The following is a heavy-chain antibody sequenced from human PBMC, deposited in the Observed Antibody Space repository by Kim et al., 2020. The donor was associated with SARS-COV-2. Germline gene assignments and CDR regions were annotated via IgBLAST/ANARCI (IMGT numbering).Heavy chain of an antibody. J-gene: IGHJ6*02. D-gene: IGHD3-10*01. CDR1: GGSISSYY. CDR2: IYYSGST. CDR3: ARWSGLGHGSGSYSEWYFGYYGMDV. Sequence: SETLSLTCTVSGGSISSYYWSWIRQPPGKGLEWIGYIYYSGSTNYNPSLKSRVTISVDTSKNQFSLKLSSVTAADTAVYYCARWSGLGHGSGSYSEWYFGYYGMDVWGQGTTVTVSS. V-gene: IGHV4-59*01.